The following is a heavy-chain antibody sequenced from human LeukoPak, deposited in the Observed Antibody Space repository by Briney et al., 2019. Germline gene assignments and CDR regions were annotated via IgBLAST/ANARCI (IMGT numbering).Heavy chain of an antibody. CDR1: RFTFSSYW. CDR3: AKDSSGYFSYYYGMDV. J-gene: IGHJ6*02. Sequence: GGSLRLSCAASRFTFSSYWMSWVRQAPGKGLEWVANIKQDGSEKYSADSTMGRFTISRDNSKNTLYLQMNSLRTEDTSVYYCAKDSSGYFSYYYGMDVWGQGTTVTVSS. V-gene: IGHV3-7*01. D-gene: IGHD3-22*01. CDR2: IKQDGSEK.